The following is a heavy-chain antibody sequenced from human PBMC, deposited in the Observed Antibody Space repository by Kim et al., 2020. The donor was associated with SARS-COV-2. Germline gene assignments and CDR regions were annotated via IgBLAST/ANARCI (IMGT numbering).Heavy chain of an antibody. CDR3: ARDGIRDDFWSGYYHFDY. Sequence: ASVKVSCKASGYTFTSYGISWVRQAPGQGLEWMGWISAYNGNTNYAQKLQGRVTMTTDTSTSTAYMELRSLRSDDTAVYYCARDGIRDDFWSGYYHFDYWGQGTLVTVSS. CDR2: ISAYNGNT. D-gene: IGHD3-3*01. V-gene: IGHV1-18*01. J-gene: IGHJ4*02. CDR1: GYTFTSYG.